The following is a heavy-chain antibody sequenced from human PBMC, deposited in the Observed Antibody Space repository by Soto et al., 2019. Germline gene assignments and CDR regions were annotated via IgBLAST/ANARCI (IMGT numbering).Heavy chain of an antibody. J-gene: IGHJ4*02. CDR3: AKGGPYYYDSSGYYDY. CDR2: ISGSGGST. D-gene: IGHD3-22*01. Sequence: EVQLLESGGGLVQPGGSLRLSCAASGFTFSSYAMSWVRQAPGKGLEWVSAISGSGGSTYYADSVKGRFTISRDNSKNTLYLQMNSLRAEDTAVYYCAKGGPYYYDSSGYYDYWGQGTLVTVSP. CDR1: GFTFSSYA. V-gene: IGHV3-23*01.